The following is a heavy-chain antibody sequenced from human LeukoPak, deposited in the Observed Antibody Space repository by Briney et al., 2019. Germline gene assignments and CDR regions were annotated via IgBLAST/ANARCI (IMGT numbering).Heavy chain of an antibody. CDR3: ARDLSGPRDY. D-gene: IGHD2/OR15-2a*01. J-gene: IGHJ4*02. V-gene: IGHV3-74*01. Sequence: PGGSLRLSCVASGFTFSSYWMHWVRQAPGKGLVWVSRLNTDGSTTIYADSVKGRFSISRDNAKSTLYQQMSSLRAEDTAVYYCARDLSGPRDYWGQGTLVTVSS. CDR2: LNTDGSTT. CDR1: GFTFSSYW.